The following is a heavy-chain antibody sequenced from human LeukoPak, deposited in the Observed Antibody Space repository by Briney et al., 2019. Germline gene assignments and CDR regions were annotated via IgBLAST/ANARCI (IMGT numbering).Heavy chain of an antibody. CDR1: GFTFSSYA. Sequence: GGSLRLSCAASGFTFSSYAMSWVRQTPGEGLEWVSTISGSGGSTYFADSVKGRFTISRDNSKNTLYLQMNSLRTEDTAVYYCARDLYDYGSYWGQGTLVTVSS. CDR2: ISGSGGST. CDR3: ARDLYDYGSY. D-gene: IGHD4/OR15-4a*01. J-gene: IGHJ4*02. V-gene: IGHV3-23*01.